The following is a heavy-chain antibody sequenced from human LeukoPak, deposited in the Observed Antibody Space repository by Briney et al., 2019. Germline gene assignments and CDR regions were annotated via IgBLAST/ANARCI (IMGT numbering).Heavy chain of an antibody. CDR1: GGTFSSYA. V-gene: IGHV1-69*04. J-gene: IGHJ4*02. CDR2: IIPILGIA. D-gene: IGHD3-10*01. CDR3: ARDIRAGSLDY. Sequence: SVKVSCKASGGTFSSYAISWVRQAPGQGLEWMGRIIPILGIANYAQKFQGRVTITADKSTSTAYMELSSLRSEDTAVYYCARDIRAGSLDYWGQGTLVTVSS.